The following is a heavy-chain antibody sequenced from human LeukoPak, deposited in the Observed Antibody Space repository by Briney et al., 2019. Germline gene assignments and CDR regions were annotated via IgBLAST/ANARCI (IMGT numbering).Heavy chain of an antibody. V-gene: IGHV1-2*02. CDR2: INPNIGGT. D-gene: IGHD3-10*01. J-gene: IGHJ6*03. CDR1: GYTFTGFY. CDR3: ARCGSGTDLYDYYFMDV. Sequence: GASVKVSCKASGYTFTGFYIHWVRQAPGQRPEWMGWINPNIGGTNYAQKFRGRVSLTRDTSTSTAYMELNSLRSDDTAVYYCARCGSGTDLYDYYFMDVWGKGTTVTVSS.